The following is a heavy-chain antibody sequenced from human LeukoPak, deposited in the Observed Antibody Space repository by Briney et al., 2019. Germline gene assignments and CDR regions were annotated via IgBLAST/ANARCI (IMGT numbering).Heavy chain of an antibody. CDR1: GGSISSGAYY. J-gene: IGHJ3*02. Sequence: SETLSLTCTVSGGSISSGAYYWSWIRQPPGKGLEWIGYIYFSRSTYYNPSLKSRVTISVDTSKNQFSLKLSSVTAADTAVYYCARGSDCSSTSCLTDAFDIWGQGTMVTVSS. CDR2: IYFSRST. CDR3: ARGSDCSSTSCLTDAFDI. D-gene: IGHD2-2*01. V-gene: IGHV4-30-4*01.